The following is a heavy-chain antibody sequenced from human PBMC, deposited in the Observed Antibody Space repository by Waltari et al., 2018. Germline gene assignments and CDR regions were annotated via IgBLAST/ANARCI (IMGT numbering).Heavy chain of an antibody. Sequence: QLQLQESGPGLVKPSETLSLTCAVSGGSISTTTNYWGWIRQSPGKGLEWIGTIYYSGTAYYNPALESRVTIAVDTSRNQFSLRLDSVTAADTAVYFCARTFGGSGRYNFDYWGQGMLVTVSS. D-gene: IGHD3-10*01. J-gene: IGHJ4*03. CDR3: ARTFGGSGRYNFDY. CDR1: GGSISTTTNY. V-gene: IGHV4-39*01. CDR2: IYYSGTA.